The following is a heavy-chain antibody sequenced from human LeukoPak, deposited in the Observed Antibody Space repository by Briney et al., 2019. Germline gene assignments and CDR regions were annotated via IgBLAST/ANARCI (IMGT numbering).Heavy chain of an antibody. Sequence: GRALRLSCAPSGFTFISYSMHGVPQAPGEGRERVALIWYDGSNKYYGDSVKGRFTITRDNSKKTLYLQMNSLRVEDTAVYYCARGDGYNDAEYLQHWGQGTLVTVS. CDR2: IWYDGSNK. D-gene: IGHD5-24*01. CDR1: GFTFISYS. V-gene: IGHV3-33*01. J-gene: IGHJ1*01. CDR3: ARGDGYNDAEYLQH.